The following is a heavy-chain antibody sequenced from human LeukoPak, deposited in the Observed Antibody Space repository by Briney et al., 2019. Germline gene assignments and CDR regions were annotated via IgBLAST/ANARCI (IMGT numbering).Heavy chain of an antibody. Sequence: SETLSLTCAVYGGSFSGYYWGWIRQPPGKGLEWIGYAHSNGDTDYNPSLRSRLTISLDTSKNQFSLKLSSVTAADTAVYYCARGVQVVTPFDYWGQGTLVTVSS. CDR1: GGSFSGYY. V-gene: IGHV4-59*01. CDR2: AHSNGDT. J-gene: IGHJ4*02. CDR3: ARGVQVVTPFDY. D-gene: IGHD3-22*01.